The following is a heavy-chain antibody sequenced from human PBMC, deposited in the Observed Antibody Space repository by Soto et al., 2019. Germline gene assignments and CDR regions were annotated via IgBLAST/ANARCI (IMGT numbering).Heavy chain of an antibody. V-gene: IGHV3-30*03. Sequence: QVQRVESGGGVVQPGRSLRLSCAASGFTFSSYGMHWVRQAPGKGLEWVAVISYDGSNKYYADSVKGRFTISRDNSKNNLLILMISQRAEHTALYDCATECWELLQLTFSYYYGLDVWGQGTTVTVS. J-gene: IGHJ6*02. D-gene: IGHD2-15*01. CDR1: GFTFSSYG. CDR2: ISYDGSNK. CDR3: ATECWELLQLTFSYYYGLDV.